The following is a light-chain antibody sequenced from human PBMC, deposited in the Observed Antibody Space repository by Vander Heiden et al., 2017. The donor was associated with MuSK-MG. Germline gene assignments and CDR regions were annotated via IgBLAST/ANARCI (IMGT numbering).Light chain of an antibody. CDR2: SDI. CDR3: AAWDDSLSGRYV. J-gene: IGLJ2*01. Sequence: QSVLTQPPSVSGTPGQTVTISCSGSSSNLGSNYVYWYQQLPGTAPKLLIYSDILRPSGVPDRFSGSKSGTSASLAISGLRSEDEAEYFCAAWDDSLSGRYVFGGRTKLTVL. V-gene: IGLV1-47*02. CDR1: SSNLGSNY.